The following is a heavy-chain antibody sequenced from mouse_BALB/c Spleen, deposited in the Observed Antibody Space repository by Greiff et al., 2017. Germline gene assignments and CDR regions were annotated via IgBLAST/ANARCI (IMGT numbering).Heavy chain of an antibody. Sequence: QVQLQQSGPGLVQPSQSLSITCTASGFSLTSYGVHWVRQSPGKGLEWLGVIWSGGSTDYNAAIISRLSISKDNSKSQVFFKMNSLQANDTAIDYCARKGAMDYWGQGTSVTVSS. J-gene: IGHJ4*01. CDR1: GFSLTSYG. CDR3: ARKGAMDY. CDR2: IWSGGST. V-gene: IGHV2-2*02.